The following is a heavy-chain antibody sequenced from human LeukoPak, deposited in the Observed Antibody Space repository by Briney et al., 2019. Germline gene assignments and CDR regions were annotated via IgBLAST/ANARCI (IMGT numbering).Heavy chain of an antibody. Sequence: PGGSLRLSCAASGFSFSSYGMNWVRQAPGKGLEWVSGIGGSGVSTNYANSVKGRFTISRDNSKNTLYLQMNSLRAEDTAVYYCAKSGGYCSSTSCPTPDYWGQGTLVTVSS. CDR2: IGGSGVST. CDR1: GFSFSSYG. D-gene: IGHD2-2*01. V-gene: IGHV3-23*01. CDR3: AKSGGYCSSTSCPTPDY. J-gene: IGHJ4*02.